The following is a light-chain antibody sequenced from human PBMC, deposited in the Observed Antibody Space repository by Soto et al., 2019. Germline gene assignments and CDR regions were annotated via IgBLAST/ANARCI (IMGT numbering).Light chain of an antibody. Sequence: VLTQAPFSLPLPHGERATLSCRASQSVSSYLAWYQQKPGQAPRLLIYDASNRATGIPARFSGSGSGTEFTLTISSLEPQDFAVYYCQQRSNLWTFGQGTKVDIK. V-gene: IGKV3-11*01. CDR1: QSVSSY. CDR3: QQRSNLWT. J-gene: IGKJ1*01. CDR2: DAS.